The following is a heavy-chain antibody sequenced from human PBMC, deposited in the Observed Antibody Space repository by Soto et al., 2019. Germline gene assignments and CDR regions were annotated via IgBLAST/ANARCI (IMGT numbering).Heavy chain of an antibody. CDR3: ARVYDILTGSNWFDP. CDR2: IYPGDSDT. Sequence: PGESLKISCKGSGYSFTSYWIGWVRQMPGKGLEWMGIIYPGDSDTRYSPSFQGQVTISADKSIRTASLQWSSLKSSDTAMYYCARVYDILTGSNWFDPWGQGTLVTVSS. D-gene: IGHD3-9*01. CDR1: GYSFTSYW. J-gene: IGHJ5*02. V-gene: IGHV5-51*01.